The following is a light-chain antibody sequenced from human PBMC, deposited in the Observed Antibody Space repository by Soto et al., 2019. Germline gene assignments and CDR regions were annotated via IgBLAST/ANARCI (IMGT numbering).Light chain of an antibody. J-gene: IGKJ1*01. CDR3: QQYNSYSWT. Sequence: DIQMTQSPSTLSSAGGDIVSIXCRASQSISPWLAWYEQKPGKAPKLLIYDASSLESGVPSRFSGSGSGTEFTLTISSLKHDDFATYYCQQYNSYSWTFGQGTKVDI. CDR2: DAS. CDR1: QSISPW. V-gene: IGKV1-5*01.